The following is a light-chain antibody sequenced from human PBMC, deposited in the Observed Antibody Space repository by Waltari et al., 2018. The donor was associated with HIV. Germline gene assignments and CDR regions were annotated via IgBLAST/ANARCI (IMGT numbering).Light chain of an antibody. Sequence: QSVVTQPPSLSQTSGQTVIISCSGSTSNIGDRNVTWYQTLPKTAPKLIIYSNKERPSGVPARFSGSKSGTSASLAITGLLSEDEAEYYCSVWDGSLSAWVFGGGTKLTVL. CDR2: SNK. V-gene: IGLV1-44*01. CDR1: TSNIGDRN. CDR3: SVWDGSLSAWV. J-gene: IGLJ3*02.